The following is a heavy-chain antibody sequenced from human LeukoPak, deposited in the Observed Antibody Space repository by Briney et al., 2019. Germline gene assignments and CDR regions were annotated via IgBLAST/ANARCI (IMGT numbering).Heavy chain of an antibody. J-gene: IGHJ5*02. CDR2: ISWNSGSI. D-gene: IGHD3-22*01. CDR1: GFTFDDYA. CDR3: AKSKSYDSSGYYSPYNWFDP. Sequence: GGCLRLSCAASGFTFDDYAMHWVRQAPGQGLEWVSGISWNSGSIGYANSVKGRFTISRDNAKNSLYLQMNSLRAEDTALYYCAKSKSYDSSGYYSPYNWFDPWGQGTLVTVSS. V-gene: IGHV3-9*01.